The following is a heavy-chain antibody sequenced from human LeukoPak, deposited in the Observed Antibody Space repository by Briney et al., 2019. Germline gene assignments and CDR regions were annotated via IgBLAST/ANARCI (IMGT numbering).Heavy chain of an antibody. V-gene: IGHV3-30*04. J-gene: IGHJ5*02. D-gene: IGHD6-13*01. Sequence: GGSLRLSCAASGFTFSSYAMHWVRQAPGKGLEWVAVISYDGSNKYYADSVKGRFTISRDNAKNSLYLQMNSLRAEDTAVYYCARDRLGAAAGTADVNWFDPWGQGTLVTVSS. CDR1: GFTFSSYA. CDR2: ISYDGSNK. CDR3: ARDRLGAAAGTADVNWFDP.